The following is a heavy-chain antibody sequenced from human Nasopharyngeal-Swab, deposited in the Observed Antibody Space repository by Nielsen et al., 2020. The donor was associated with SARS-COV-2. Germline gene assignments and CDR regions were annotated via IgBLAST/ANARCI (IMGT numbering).Heavy chain of an antibody. CDR3: ASRGGAAAGGQAFDI. CDR2: ISWNSGSI. Sequence: SLKISCAASGSTFDDYAMHWVRQAPGKGLEWVSGISWNSGSIGYADSVEGRFTISRDNAKNSLYLQMNSLRAEDTALYYCASRGGAAAGGQAFDIWGQGTMVTVSS. D-gene: IGHD6-13*01. V-gene: IGHV3-9*01. J-gene: IGHJ3*02. CDR1: GSTFDDYA.